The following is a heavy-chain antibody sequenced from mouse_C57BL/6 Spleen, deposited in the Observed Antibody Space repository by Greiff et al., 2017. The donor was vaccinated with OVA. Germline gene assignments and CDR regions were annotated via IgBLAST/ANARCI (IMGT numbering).Heavy chain of an antibody. CDR3: ARNWDGFDY. J-gene: IGHJ2*01. V-gene: IGHV1-82*01. D-gene: IGHD4-1*01. Sequence: QVQLQQSGPELVKPGASVKISCKASGYAFSSSWMNWVKQRPGKGLEWIGRIYPGDGDTNYNGKFKGKATLTADKSSSTAYMQLSSLTSEDSAVYFCARNWDGFDYWGQGTTLTVSS. CDR2: IYPGDGDT. CDR1: GYAFSSSW.